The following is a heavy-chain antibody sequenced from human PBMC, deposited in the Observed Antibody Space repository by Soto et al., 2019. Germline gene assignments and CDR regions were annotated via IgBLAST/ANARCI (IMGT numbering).Heavy chain of an antibody. V-gene: IGHV1-2*02. CDR2: INPDSGGS. CDR3: ARNGGGSGNYYSIDL. D-gene: IGHD3-22*01. Sequence: GASVKVSCKASGYSFSDHYIHWVRQAPGQGLEWMGWINPDSGGSNNAQKFEDRVIMTSDTSINTVYMEMSGLRSDDIAVYYCARNGGGSGNYYSIDLWGPGTLVTV. CDR1: GYSFSDHY. J-gene: IGHJ5*02.